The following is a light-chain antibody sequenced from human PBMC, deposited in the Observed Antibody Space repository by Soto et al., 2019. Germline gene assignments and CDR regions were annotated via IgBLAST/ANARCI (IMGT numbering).Light chain of an antibody. CDR1: SSDVGGYNL. Sequence: QSVLTLPASVSGSPGQSITISCTGTSSDVGGYNLVSWYQQHPGKAPKVVIYDGNKRPSGISYRFSASKSGNTASLTISGLRTEDEADYYCCSYAGHSTFVFGSGTKVTVL. CDR2: DGN. CDR3: CSYAGHSTFV. J-gene: IGLJ1*01. V-gene: IGLV2-23*03.